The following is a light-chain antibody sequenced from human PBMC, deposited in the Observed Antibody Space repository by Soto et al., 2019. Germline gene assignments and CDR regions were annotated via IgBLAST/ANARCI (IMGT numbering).Light chain of an antibody. CDR3: SSYAGSSNV. CDR1: SSDVGGYIL. V-gene: IGLV2-14*02. Sequence: QSVLTQPASVSGSPGQSITISCTGTSSDVGGYILVSWYQQHPGKAPKLMIYEGSKRPSGVSNRFSGSKSGNTASLTVSGLQAEDEADYYCSSYAGSSNVFGTGTKLTVL. J-gene: IGLJ1*01. CDR2: EGS.